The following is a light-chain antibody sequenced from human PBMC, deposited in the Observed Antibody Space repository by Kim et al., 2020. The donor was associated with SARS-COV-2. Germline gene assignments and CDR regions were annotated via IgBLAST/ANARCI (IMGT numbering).Light chain of an antibody. Sequence: SSELTQDPAVSVALGQTVRITCQGDSLRSYYASWYQQKPGQAPVLVIYGKNNRPSGIPDRFSGSSSGNKASLTITGAQAEDEADYYCNSRDSSGNNLVFG. V-gene: IGLV3-19*01. CDR1: SLRSYY. J-gene: IGLJ2*01. CDR3: NSRDSSGNNLV. CDR2: GKN.